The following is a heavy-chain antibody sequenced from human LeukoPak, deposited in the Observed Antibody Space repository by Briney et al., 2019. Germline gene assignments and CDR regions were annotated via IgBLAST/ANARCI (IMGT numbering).Heavy chain of an antibody. J-gene: IGHJ4*02. CDR3: ARKLCGGRQQAGDY. CDR2: ISGSGGST. D-gene: IGHD2-15*01. V-gene: IGHV3-23*01. Sequence: GGSLRLSCAASTVTFSSYAMSWVRQAPGKGLEWVSGISGSGGSTYYTDSVRGRFTISRDNFKNTVYLQMDSLRAEDTAIYYCARKLCGGRQQAGDYWGQGTLVTVSS. CDR1: TVTFSSYA.